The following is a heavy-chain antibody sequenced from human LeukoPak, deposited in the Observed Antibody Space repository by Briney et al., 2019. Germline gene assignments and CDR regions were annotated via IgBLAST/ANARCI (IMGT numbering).Heavy chain of an antibody. CDR1: GYTFTSYD. Sequence: ASVKVSCKAPGYTFTSYDINWVRQATGQGLEWMGWMNPNSGNTGYAQKFQGRVTMTRDTSISTAYMELSSLRSEDSAVYYCARVWGSVDYWGQGTLVTASS. V-gene: IGHV1-8*01. CDR3: ARVWGSVDY. D-gene: IGHD3-16*01. CDR2: MNPNSGNT. J-gene: IGHJ4*02.